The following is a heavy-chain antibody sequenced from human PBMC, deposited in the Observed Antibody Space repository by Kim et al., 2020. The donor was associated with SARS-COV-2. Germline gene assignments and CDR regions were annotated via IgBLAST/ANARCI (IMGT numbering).Heavy chain of an antibody. CDR3: ARSLQSDYDFGSGYTYNWF. V-gene: IGHV1-18*04. J-gene: IGHJ5*01. D-gene: IGHD3-3*01. Sequence: ASVKVSCKASGYTLAEYGITWVPQAPGQGLEWMGWIKPNRGNTNNSQKLQDRVSISADISTSTVYMEVRSLRSDDRAGYFCARSLQSDYDFGSGYTYNWF. CDR2: IKPNRGNT. CDR1: GYTLAEYG.